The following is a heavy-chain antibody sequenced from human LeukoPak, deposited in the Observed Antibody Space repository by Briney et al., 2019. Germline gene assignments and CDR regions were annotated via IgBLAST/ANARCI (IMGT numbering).Heavy chain of an antibody. CDR1: GFTFSSYS. V-gene: IGHV3-21*01. CDR3: ARDFSGYCSSTSCSRTFDY. J-gene: IGHJ4*02. Sequence: GGSLRLSCAASGFTFSSYSMNWVRQAPGKGLEWVSSISSSSSYIYYADSVKGRFTISRDNAKNSLYLQMNSLRAEDTAVYYCARDFSGYCSSTSCSRTFDYWGQGTLVTVSS. D-gene: IGHD2-2*01. CDR2: ISSSSSYI.